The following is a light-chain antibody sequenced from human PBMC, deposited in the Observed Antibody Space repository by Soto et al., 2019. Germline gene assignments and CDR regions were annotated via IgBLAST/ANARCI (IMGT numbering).Light chain of an antibody. CDR3: SSYVGSSTSV. Sequence: QSALAQPASVSGSPGQSITISCTGTSNDIGSYTLVSWYQQHPGKVPRLLIYEVTKRPSGVSSRFSGSKSGNTASLTISGLQAEDEADYYCSSYVGSSTSVFGGGTKLTVL. CDR1: SNDIGSYTL. J-gene: IGLJ2*01. CDR2: EVT. V-gene: IGLV2-23*02.